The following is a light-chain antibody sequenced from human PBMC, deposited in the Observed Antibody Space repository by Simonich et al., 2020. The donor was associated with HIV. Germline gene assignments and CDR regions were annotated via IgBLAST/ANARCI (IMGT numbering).Light chain of an antibody. CDR3: QQYNIFSWT. CDR1: QSISNW. CDR2: KAS. Sequence: DIQMTQSPSTLSASVGNRVTITCRASQSISNWLAWDQQKTGKAPKLLIYKASSLESWVPSRFSGSGSGTEFTLTISSLQPNGSATYYCQQYNIFSWTFGQGTKVEIK. V-gene: IGKV1-5*03. J-gene: IGKJ1*01.